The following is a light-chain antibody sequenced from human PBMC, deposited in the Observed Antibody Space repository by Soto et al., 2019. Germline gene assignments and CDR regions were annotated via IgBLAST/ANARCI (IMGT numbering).Light chain of an antibody. J-gene: IGKJ4*01. CDR1: QSISRY. V-gene: IGKV1-39*01. Sequence: DLQMTQSPSYLSAYVGDRFNSTCRASQSISRYLHWYQQKKGKAPKXXIYAASSLQSGVPSRFSGSGYGTGFNLTIGSLQTEDFATYYCQQSDNTPPTFGGGTKVDIK. CDR3: QQSDNTPPT. CDR2: AAS.